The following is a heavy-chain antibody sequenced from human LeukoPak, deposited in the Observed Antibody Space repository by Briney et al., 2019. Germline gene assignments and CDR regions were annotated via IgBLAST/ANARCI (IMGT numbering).Heavy chain of an antibody. CDR2: IYHSGST. J-gene: IGHJ4*02. Sequence: SETLSLTCAVSGYSISSGYYWGWIRQPTGKGLEWIGSIYHSGSTYYNPSLKSRVTISVDTSKNQFSLKLSSVTAADTAVYYCARRRVEMATFDYWGQGTLVTVSS. D-gene: IGHD5-24*01. V-gene: IGHV4-38-2*01. CDR1: GYSISSGYY. CDR3: ARRRVEMATFDY.